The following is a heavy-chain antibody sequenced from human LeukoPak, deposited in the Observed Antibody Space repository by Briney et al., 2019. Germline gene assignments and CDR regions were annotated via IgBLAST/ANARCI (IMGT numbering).Heavy chain of an antibody. CDR1: GYSFTDYY. J-gene: IGHJ4*02. D-gene: IGHD1-26*01. Sequence: ASVKVSCKSSGYSFTDYYIHWGREAPGEGVGWMGWLSPNSAGTNYAQKFQGRITLTRDTSITTVYMELSSLRSDDTAMYYCARGRPESGGWGQGTLVTVSS. CDR3: ARGRPESGG. V-gene: IGHV1-2*02. CDR2: LSPNSAGT.